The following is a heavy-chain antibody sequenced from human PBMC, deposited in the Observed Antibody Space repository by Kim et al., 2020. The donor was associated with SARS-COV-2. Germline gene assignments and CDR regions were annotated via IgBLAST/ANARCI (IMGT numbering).Heavy chain of an antibody. CDR2: IYYSGST. CDR3: AREGLVRGPSDY. V-gene: IGHV4-31*03. CDR1: GGSISSGGYY. Sequence: SETLSLTCTVSGGSISSGGYYWSWIRQHPGKGLEWIGYIYYSGSTYYNPSLKSRVTISVDTSKNQFSLKLSSVTAADTAVYYCAREGLVRGPSDYWGQGTLVTVSS. J-gene: IGHJ4*02. D-gene: IGHD3-10*01.